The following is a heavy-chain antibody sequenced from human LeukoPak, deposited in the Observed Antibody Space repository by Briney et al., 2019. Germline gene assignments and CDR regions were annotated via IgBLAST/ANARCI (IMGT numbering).Heavy chain of an antibody. CDR1: GFTFSSYW. CDR3: AREGVRYCSGGSCYYFDY. D-gene: IGHD2-15*01. CDR2: IKQDGSEK. Sequence: GGSLRLSCAASGFTFSSYWMSWVRQAPGKGLEWVANIKQDGSEKYYVDSVKGRFTISRDNAKNSLYLQMNSLRAEDTAVYYCAREGVRYCSGGSCYYFDYWGQGTLVTVSS. V-gene: IGHV3-7*01. J-gene: IGHJ4*02.